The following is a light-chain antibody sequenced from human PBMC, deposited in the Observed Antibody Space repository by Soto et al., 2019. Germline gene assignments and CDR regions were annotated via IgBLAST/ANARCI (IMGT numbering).Light chain of an antibody. Sequence: DLQMTQSPSTLSGSVGDRVTITCRASQTISSWLAWYQQKPGKAPKLLTYKASTLKSGVPSRFSGSGSATDFTLTISSLQPDDFATYYCQHYNSYSEAFGQGTKVELK. CDR3: QHYNSYSEA. CDR2: KAS. CDR1: QTISSW. V-gene: IGKV1-5*03. J-gene: IGKJ1*01.